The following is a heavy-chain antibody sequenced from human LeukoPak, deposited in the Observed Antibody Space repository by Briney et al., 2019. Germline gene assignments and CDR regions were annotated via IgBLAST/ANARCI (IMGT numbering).Heavy chain of an antibody. D-gene: IGHD5-24*01. V-gene: IGHV3-30-3*01. J-gene: IGHJ4*02. CDR2: ISYDGSNK. Sequence: GSLRLSCAASGFTFSSYAMHWVRQAPGKGLEWVAVISYDGSNKYYADSVKGRFTISRDNSKNTLYLQMNSLRAEDTAVYYCARDDGTSRDGYNSYFDYWGQGTLVTVSS. CDR1: GFTFSSYA. CDR3: ARDDGTSRDGYNSYFDY.